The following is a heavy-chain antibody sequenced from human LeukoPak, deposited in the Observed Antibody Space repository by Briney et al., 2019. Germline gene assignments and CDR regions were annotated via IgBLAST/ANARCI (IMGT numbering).Heavy chain of an antibody. V-gene: IGHV1-46*01. CDR1: GYNFIDHY. J-gene: IGHJ4*02. D-gene: IGHD3-3*01. CDR2: INPSGGST. Sequence: ASVKVSCKASGYNFIDHYLHWVRQAPGQGLEWMGVINPSGGSTSYAQKFQGRVTMTRDTSTSTVYMELSSLRSEDTAVYYCARDPLYYDFWSGYPDYWGQGTLVTVSS. CDR3: ARDPLYYDFWSGYPDY.